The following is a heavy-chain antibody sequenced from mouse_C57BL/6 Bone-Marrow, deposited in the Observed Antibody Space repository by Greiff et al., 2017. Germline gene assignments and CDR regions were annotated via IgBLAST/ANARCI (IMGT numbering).Heavy chain of an antibody. D-gene: IGHD1-1*01. CDR3: ARPNYYGSSGAMDY. CDR1: GIDFSRYW. CDR2: INPDSSTI. V-gene: IGHV4-1*01. Sequence: EVKLQESGGGLVQPGGSLKLSCAASGIDFSRYWMSWVRRAPGKGLEWIGEINPDSSTINYAPSLKDKFIISRDNAKNTLYLQMSKVRSEDTALYYCARPNYYGSSGAMDYWGQGTSVTVSS. J-gene: IGHJ4*01.